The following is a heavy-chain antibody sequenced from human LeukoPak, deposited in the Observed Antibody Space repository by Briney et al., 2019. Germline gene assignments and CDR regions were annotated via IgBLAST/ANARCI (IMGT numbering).Heavy chain of an antibody. Sequence: GGSLRLSCAASGFTVSSNYMSWVRQAPGKGLQWVSVIIGSGSSTYYADSVKGRFTISRDNARNTLYLQMNRLRAEDTAVYYCAPARTPWAEFDPWGQGTLVTVSS. CDR3: APARTPWAEFDP. J-gene: IGHJ5*02. CDR1: GFTVSSNY. V-gene: IGHV3-23*01. D-gene: IGHD1-14*01. CDR2: IIGSGSST.